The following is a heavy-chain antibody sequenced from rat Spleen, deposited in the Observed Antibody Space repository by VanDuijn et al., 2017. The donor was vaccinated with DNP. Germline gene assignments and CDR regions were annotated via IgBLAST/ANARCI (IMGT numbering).Heavy chain of an antibody. D-gene: IGHD1-11*01. V-gene: IGHV2-27*01. J-gene: IGHJ4*01. CDR2: IQNGGST. CDR3: ASTLVNYDTYGYFALDA. CDR1: GFSLTSYD. Sequence: QVQLKESGPGLVQPSQTLSLTCTVPGFSLTSYDVHWVRQPPGKGLEWMGRIQNGGSTDYNSALNSRLTISKDTSKSQVFLRMNSLQIEDTATYFCASTLVNYDTYGYFALDAWGQGTSVTVSS.